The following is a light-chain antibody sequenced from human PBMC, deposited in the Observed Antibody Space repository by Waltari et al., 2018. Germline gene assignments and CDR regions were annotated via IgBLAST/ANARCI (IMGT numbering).Light chain of an antibody. J-gene: IGKJ1*01. CDR1: QRVANSY. CDR2: AAS. CDR3: HQYGNSART. Sequence: VLTQSPGTLSLYPGERANLSCRASQRVANSYLAWYQQRPGQAPRLLIYAASSRATGIPDRFSGSVSGTDFTLTISRLEPEDSAVYYCHQYGNSARTFGQGTKVEIK. V-gene: IGKV3-20*01.